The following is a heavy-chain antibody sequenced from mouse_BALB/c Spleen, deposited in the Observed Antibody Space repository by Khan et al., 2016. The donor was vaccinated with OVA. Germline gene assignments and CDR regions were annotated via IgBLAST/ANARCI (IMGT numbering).Heavy chain of an antibody. V-gene: IGHV3-2*02. Sequence: EVQLQESGPGLVKPSQSLSLTCTVTGYSITSDYAWNWIRQFPGNKLEWMGYISYSGRTSYNPSLKSRITITRVTSKNQFFLQLNSVTTEDTATXYCARSVTITTVVATDFDYWGQGTTLTVSS. D-gene: IGHD1-1*01. CDR3: ARSVTITTVVATDFDY. CDR1: GYSITSDYA. CDR2: ISYSGRT. J-gene: IGHJ2*01.